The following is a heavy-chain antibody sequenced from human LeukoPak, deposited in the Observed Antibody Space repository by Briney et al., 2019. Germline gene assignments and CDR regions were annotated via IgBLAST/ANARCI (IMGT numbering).Heavy chain of an antibody. Sequence: SETLSLTCTVSGYSISSGYFWSWIRQPPGKGLEWIGYIYYSGSTKYNPSLTSRVTISVDTSKNQFSLKLTSVTAADTAVYYCARYNILTASDYWGQGILVTVSS. V-gene: IGHV4-59*01. CDR1: GYSISSGYF. CDR2: IYYSGST. D-gene: IGHD3-9*01. CDR3: ARYNILTASDY. J-gene: IGHJ4*02.